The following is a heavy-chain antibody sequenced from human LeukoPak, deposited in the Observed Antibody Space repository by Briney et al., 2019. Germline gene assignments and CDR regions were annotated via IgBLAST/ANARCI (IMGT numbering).Heavy chain of an antibody. J-gene: IGHJ4*02. CDR2: ISASGVMT. CDR1: GFTFSSYS. V-gene: IGHV3-23*01. Sequence: GGSLRLSCAASGFTFSSYSMNWVRQAPGKGLEWVSSISASGVMTYYADSVKGRFTVSRDNSKNNLYLQMSSLTAADTAVYYCAKDRSIGTYYTFDHWGQGTLVTVSS. D-gene: IGHD1-26*01. CDR3: AKDRSIGTYYTFDH.